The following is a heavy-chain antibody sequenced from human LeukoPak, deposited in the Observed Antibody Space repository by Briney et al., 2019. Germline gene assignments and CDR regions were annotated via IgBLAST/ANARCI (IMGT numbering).Heavy chain of an antibody. J-gene: IGHJ4*02. CDR1: GCTFTRSA. CDR3: AIDGSRAYYYDSSGYYYVD. V-gene: IGHV1-58*02. Sequence: GTSVKVSCKASGCTFTRSAMQWVRQARGQRLEWIGWIVVGSGNTKYAQKFQERVTITRDMSTGTAYMELSSLRSEDTAVYYCAIDGSRAYYYDSSGYYYVDWGQGTLVTVSS. CDR2: IVVGSGNT. D-gene: IGHD3-22*01.